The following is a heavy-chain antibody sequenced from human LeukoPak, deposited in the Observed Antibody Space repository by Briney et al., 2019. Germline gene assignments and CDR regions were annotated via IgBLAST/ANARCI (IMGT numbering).Heavy chain of an antibody. CDR3: AKGSQLWPGYWFDP. Sequence: PGGSLRLSCAASGFTFSTYSMNWVRQAPGKGLEWVSYISSSSGTIYYADSVKGRFTISRDNSKNTLYLQMNSLRDEDTAVYYCAKGSQLWPGYWFDPWGQGTLVTVSS. CDR2: ISSSSGTI. CDR1: GFTFSTYS. V-gene: IGHV3-48*02. D-gene: IGHD5-18*01. J-gene: IGHJ5*02.